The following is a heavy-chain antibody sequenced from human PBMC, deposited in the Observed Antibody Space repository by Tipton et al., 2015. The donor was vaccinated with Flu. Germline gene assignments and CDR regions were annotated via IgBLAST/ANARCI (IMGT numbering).Heavy chain of an antibody. D-gene: IGHD7-27*01. Sequence: SLRLSCAASGFTFSDYSVNWVRQAPGKGLEWLSYISSSGKTISYADSVRGRFTISRDNTKKSLYLQLNSLRAEDTAMYYCATLTGDDYWGQGIMVTVSS. CDR3: ATLTGDDY. J-gene: IGHJ4*02. CDR1: GFTFSDYS. CDR2: ISSSGKTI. V-gene: IGHV3-48*04.